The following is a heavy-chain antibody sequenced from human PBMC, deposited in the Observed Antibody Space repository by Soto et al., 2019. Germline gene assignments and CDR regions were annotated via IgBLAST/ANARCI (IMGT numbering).Heavy chain of an antibody. V-gene: IGHV4-59*01. D-gene: IGHD1-26*01. CDR3: ARDTGNGGSYRYFDF. CDR1: GGSISSYY. J-gene: IGHJ4*02. CDR2: IYYSGST. Sequence: SETLSLTCTVSGGSISSYYWNWIRQPPGKGLEWIGYIYYSGSTNYNPSLKSRVTISVDTSKNQFSLKLSSVTAADTAVYYCARDTGNGGSYRYFDFWGRGTLVTVSS.